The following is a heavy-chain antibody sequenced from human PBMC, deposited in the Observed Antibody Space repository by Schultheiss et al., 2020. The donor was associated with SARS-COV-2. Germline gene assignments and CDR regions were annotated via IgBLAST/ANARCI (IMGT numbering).Heavy chain of an antibody. CDR2: ISWNSGSI. D-gene: IGHD6-13*01. J-gene: IGHJ6*02. V-gene: IGHV3-9*01. CDR3: AKDSGGSSWNGYYYGMDV. CDR1: GFTFSSYA. Sequence: GGSLRLSCAASGFTFSSYAMHWVRQAPGKGLEWVSGISWNSGSIGYADSVKGRFTISRDNAKNSLYLQMNSLRAEDTALYYCAKDSGGSSWNGYYYGMDVWGQGTTVTVSS.